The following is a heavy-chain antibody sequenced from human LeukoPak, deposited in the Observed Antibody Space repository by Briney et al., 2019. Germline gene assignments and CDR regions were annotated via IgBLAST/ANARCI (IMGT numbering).Heavy chain of an antibody. CDR2: IYHSGST. CDR3: ARGGGYASPIGY. V-gene: IGHV4-59*01. Sequence: KPSETLSLTCTLSGGSISTYYWSWIQQPPGKGLEWIGYIYHSGSTNYNPSLKSRVTISVDTSKNQFSLKLSSVTAADTAVYYCARGGGYASPIGYWGQGALVTVSS. CDR1: GGSISTYY. J-gene: IGHJ4*02. D-gene: IGHD5-12*01.